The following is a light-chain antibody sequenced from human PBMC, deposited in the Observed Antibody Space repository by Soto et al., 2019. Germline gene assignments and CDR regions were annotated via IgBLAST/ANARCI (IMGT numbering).Light chain of an antibody. V-gene: IGLV2-23*01. CDR1: RSDVGSYNL. Sequence: ALTQSASVSGSPGQSITISCTGTRSDVGSYNLVSWYQQHPGKAPKLMICEGSKRPSGVSNRFSGSKSGNTASLTISGLQAEDEADYYCCSYARSRTYVFGTGTKVTVL. CDR2: EGS. CDR3: CSYARSRTYV. J-gene: IGLJ1*01.